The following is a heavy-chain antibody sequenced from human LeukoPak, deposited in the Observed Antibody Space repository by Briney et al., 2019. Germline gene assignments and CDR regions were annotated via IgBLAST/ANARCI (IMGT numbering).Heavy chain of an antibody. CDR1: GGSISSGGYY. CDR2: IYYSGST. Sequence: SQTLSLTCTVSGGSISSGGYYWSWIRQHPGKGLEWIGYIYYSGSTYYNPSLKSRLTISVDTSKNQFSLKLSSVTAADTAVYYCARGVWAPRIGPVPGAFDYWGQGTLVTVSS. V-gene: IGHV4-31*03. J-gene: IGHJ4*02. D-gene: IGHD3-16*01. CDR3: ARGVWAPRIGPVPGAFDY.